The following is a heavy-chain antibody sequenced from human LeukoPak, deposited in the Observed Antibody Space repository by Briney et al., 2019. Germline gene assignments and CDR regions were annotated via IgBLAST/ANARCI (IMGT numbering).Heavy chain of an antibody. V-gene: IGHV3-7*01. D-gene: IGHD3-9*01. J-gene: IGHJ4*02. CDR1: GFTFSSYW. CDR3: ARSPTYDILTGYSDGYYFDY. Sequence: PGGSLRLSCAASGFTFSSYWMSWVRQAPGKGLEWVANIKQDGSEKYYVDSVKGRFTISRDNAKNSLYLQMNSLRAEDTAVYYCARSPTYDILTGYSDGYYFDYWGRGTLVTVSS. CDR2: IKQDGSEK.